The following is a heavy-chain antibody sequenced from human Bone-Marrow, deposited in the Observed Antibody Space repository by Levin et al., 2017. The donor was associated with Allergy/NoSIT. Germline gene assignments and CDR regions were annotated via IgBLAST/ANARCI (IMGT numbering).Heavy chain of an antibody. CDR3: ARGLHSSGWQAKGWGTNRGFQH. CDR1: GGTFSSYA. Sequence: SVKVSCKASGGTFSSYAISWVRQAPGQGLEWMGGIIPIFGTANYAQKFQGRVTITADKSTSTAYMELSSLRSEDTAVYYCARGLHSSGWQAKGWGTNRGFQHWGQGTLVTVSS. J-gene: IGHJ1*01. D-gene: IGHD6-19*01. CDR2: IIPIFGTA. V-gene: IGHV1-69*06.